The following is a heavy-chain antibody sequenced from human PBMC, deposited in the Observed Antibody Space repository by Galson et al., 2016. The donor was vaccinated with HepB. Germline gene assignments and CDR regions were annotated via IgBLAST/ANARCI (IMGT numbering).Heavy chain of an antibody. CDR1: GFSFSDYA. D-gene: IGHD4-17*01. J-gene: IGHJ4*02. V-gene: IGHV3-30*03. CDR3: ARDAKDHSILGDYGDHFDY. CDR2: VSSDGSTH. Sequence: SLRLSCAASGFSFSDYALHWVRQAPGKGLEWVAVVSSDGSTHCYGDAVKGRFTISRDNSKNTLFLQMNGLRGDDAAVYYCARDAKDHSILGDYGDHFDYWGQGSLVTVSS.